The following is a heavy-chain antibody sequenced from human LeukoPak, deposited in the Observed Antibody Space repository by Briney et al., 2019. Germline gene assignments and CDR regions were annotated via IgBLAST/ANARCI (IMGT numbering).Heavy chain of an antibody. D-gene: IGHD2-15*01. J-gene: IGHJ4*02. CDR1: GFTFISYG. Sequence: GGSLRLSCAASGFTFISYGMSWVRQAPGKGLEWVSGITGSGGSTYYADSVKGRFTISRDNSKNTLYLQMNSLRADDTAVYYCAGRSGYSPYYFDYWGQGTLVTVSS. CDR2: ITGSGGST. V-gene: IGHV3-23*01. CDR3: AGRSGYSPYYFDY.